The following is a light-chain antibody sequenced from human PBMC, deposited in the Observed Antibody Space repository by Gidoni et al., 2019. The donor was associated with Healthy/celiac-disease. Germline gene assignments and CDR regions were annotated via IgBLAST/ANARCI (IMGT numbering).Light chain of an antibody. J-gene: IGKJ1*01. Sequence: EIVLTQSPATLSLSPGERATLPCRASQSISSYLACYQQNPGQAPRLLINDASNRATGIPARFSGSGAGTDFTLTISSREPEDFAVYYCQQRSNWPPWTFGQGTKVEIK. V-gene: IGKV3-11*01. CDR2: DAS. CDR1: QSISSY. CDR3: QQRSNWPPWT.